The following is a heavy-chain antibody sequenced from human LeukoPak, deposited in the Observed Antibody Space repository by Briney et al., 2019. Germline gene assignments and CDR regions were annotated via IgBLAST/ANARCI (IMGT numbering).Heavy chain of an antibody. CDR2: IYYSGST. J-gene: IGHJ5*02. CDR1: GGSISSSSYY. D-gene: IGHD3-3*01. CDR3: ATCIRFLERLIPSGLSENWFDP. Sequence: PSETLSLTCTVSGGSISSSSYYWGWIRQPPGKGLEWIGSIYYSGSTYYNPSLKSRVTISVDTSKNQFSLKPSSVTAADTAVYYCATCIRFLERLIPSGLSENWFDPWGQGTLVTVSS. V-gene: IGHV4-39*01.